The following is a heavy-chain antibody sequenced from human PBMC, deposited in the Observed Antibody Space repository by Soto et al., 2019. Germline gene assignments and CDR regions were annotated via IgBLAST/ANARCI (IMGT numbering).Heavy chain of an antibody. J-gene: IGHJ4*02. D-gene: IGHD6-25*01. CDR2: INQDGSTR. V-gene: IGHV3-7*01. CDR1: GFTFRDHW. CDR3: ARLYGSVTTDDH. Sequence: EVQLVESGGGLVQPGGSLRLSCDASGFTFRDHWMSWVRQAPGKGLEWVASINQDGSTRNYVDAVRGRFTVSRDNTGGSMYLRINSLRVEDTALYFCARLYGSVTTDDHWGQGTLATVSS.